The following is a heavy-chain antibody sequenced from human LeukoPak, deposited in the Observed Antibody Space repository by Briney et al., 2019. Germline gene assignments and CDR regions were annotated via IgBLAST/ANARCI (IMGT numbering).Heavy chain of an antibody. CDR3: AREPFPLEWLSTPAFDY. J-gene: IGHJ4*02. Sequence: GGSLRLSCAASGFTFSSYWMHWVRQAPGKGLVWVSRINSDGSSTSYADSVKGRFTISRDNAKSTLYLQMNSLRAEDTAVYYCAREPFPLEWLSTPAFDYWGQGTLVTVSS. D-gene: IGHD3-3*01. CDR2: INSDGSST. V-gene: IGHV3-74*01. CDR1: GFTFSSYW.